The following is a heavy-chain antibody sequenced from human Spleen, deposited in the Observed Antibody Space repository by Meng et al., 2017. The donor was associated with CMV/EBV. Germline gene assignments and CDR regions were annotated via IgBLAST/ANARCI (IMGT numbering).Heavy chain of an antibody. D-gene: IGHD1-7*01. J-gene: IGHJ3*02. CDR2: IYYSGST. V-gene: IGHV4-61*08. CDR3: AISSDGITGTTPAFDI. CDR1: GFSLSTSGMC. Sequence: SGPTLVKPTPPLTLTCTFSGFSLSTSGMCVSWVRQPPGKGLEWIGYIYYSGSTNYNPSLKSRVTISVDTSKNQFSLKLSSVTAADTAVYYCAISSDGITGTTPAFDIWGQGTMVTVSS.